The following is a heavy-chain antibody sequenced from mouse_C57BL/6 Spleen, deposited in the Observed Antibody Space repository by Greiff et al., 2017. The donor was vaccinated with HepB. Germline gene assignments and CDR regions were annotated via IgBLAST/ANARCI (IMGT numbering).Heavy chain of an antibody. CDR2: ISNGGGST. D-gene: IGHD1-1*01. V-gene: IGHV5-12*01. CDR3: ARPAYDYYAMDY. CDR1: GFTFSDYY. Sequence: EVQLQESGGGLVQPGGSLKLSCSASGFTFSDYYMYWVRQTPEKRLEWVAYISNGGGSTYYPDTVKGRFTISRDKAKNTLYLQMSRLNSEDTAMYYCARPAYDYYAMDYWGQGTSVTVSS. J-gene: IGHJ4*01.